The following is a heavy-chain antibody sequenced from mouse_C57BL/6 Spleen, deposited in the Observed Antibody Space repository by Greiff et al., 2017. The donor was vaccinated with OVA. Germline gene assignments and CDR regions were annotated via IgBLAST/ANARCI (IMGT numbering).Heavy chain of an antibody. D-gene: IGHD2-5*01. V-gene: IGHV1-15*01. J-gene: IGHJ2*01. Sequence: QVHVKQSGAELVRPGASVTLSCKASGYTFTDYEMHWVKQTPVHGLEWIGAIDPETGGTAYNQKFKGKAILTADKSSSTAYMELRSLTSEDSAVYYCTRLRSNYLYYFDYWGQGTTLTVSS. CDR2: IDPETGGT. CDR1: GYTFTDYE. CDR3: TRLRSNYLYYFDY.